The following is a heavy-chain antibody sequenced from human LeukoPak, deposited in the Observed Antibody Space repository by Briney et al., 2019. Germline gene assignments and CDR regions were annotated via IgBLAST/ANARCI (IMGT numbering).Heavy chain of an antibody. D-gene: IGHD2-2*01. CDR3: ARVGGYCSSTSCYEGRNYYYGMDV. CDR1: GGTFSSYA. CDR2: MIPIFGTA. V-gene: IGHV1-69*01. Sequence: SVKVSCKASGGTFSSYAISWVRQAPGQGLEWMGGMIPIFGTANYAQKFQGRVTITSDESTSTAYMELSSLRSEDTAVYYCARVGGYCSSTSCYEGRNYYYGMDVWGKGTTVTVSS. J-gene: IGHJ6*04.